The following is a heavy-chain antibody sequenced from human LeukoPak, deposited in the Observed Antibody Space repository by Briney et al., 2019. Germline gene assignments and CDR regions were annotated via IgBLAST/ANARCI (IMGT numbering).Heavy chain of an antibody. V-gene: IGHV1-69*06. J-gene: IGHJ4*02. CDR1: GGTFSGYA. CDR3: ARYYYGSGGSLGYFDY. CDR2: IIPIFGTA. D-gene: IGHD3-10*01. Sequence: ASVKVSCKASGGTFSGYAISWVRQAPGQGLEWMGGIIPIFGTANYAQKFQGRVTITADKSTSTAYMELSSLRSEDTAVYYCARYYYGSGGSLGYFDYWGRGTLVTVSS.